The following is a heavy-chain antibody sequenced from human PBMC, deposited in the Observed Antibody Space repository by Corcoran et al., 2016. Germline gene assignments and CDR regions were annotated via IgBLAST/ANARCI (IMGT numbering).Heavy chain of an antibody. Sequence: QVQLVESGGGVVQPGRSLRLSCAASGVTFSSYGMHWVRQAPGKGLEWVAVIWYDGSNKYYADSVKGRLTISRDNSKKTLYLPMNSLRAEETAVYYCASPSGRAAPYYYYGLDVWGQGTTVTVSS. CDR3: ASPSGRAAPYYYYGLDV. CDR2: IWYDGSNK. V-gene: IGHV3-33*01. CDR1: GVTFSSYG. J-gene: IGHJ6*02. D-gene: IGHD3-10*01.